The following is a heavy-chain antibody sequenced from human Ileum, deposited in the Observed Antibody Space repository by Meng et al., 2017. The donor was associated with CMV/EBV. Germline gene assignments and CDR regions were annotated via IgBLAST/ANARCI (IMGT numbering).Heavy chain of an antibody. J-gene: IGHJ4*02. CDR3: ARDPRGGERRFDF. Sequence: CAVYGEPLSGYYGNWLRQSPGKGLQWIGEINHVGSTNYNPSLKSRVTISLDTSKNQFSLELTSVSAADTAVYYCARDPRGGERRFDFWGQGTLVTVSS. D-gene: IGHD3-16*01. V-gene: IGHV4-34*01. CDR2: INHVGST. CDR1: GEPLSGYY.